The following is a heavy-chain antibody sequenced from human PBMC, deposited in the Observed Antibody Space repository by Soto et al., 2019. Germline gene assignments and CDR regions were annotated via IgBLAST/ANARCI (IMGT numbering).Heavy chain of an antibody. J-gene: IGHJ4*02. V-gene: IGHV1-69*12. Sequence: QVKLVQSGAEVKKPGSSVKVSCKASGGTFSSYAISWVRQAPGQGLEWMGGIIPIFGTANYAQKFQGRVTITADESTSTAYMELSRLRSEDTAVYYCARETYCGGDCYHMGIDYWGQGTLVTVSS. CDR2: IIPIFGTA. CDR1: GGTFSSYA. D-gene: IGHD2-21*02. CDR3: ARETYCGGDCYHMGIDY.